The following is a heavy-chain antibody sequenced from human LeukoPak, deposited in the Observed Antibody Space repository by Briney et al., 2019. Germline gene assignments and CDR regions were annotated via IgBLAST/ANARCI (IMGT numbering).Heavy chain of an antibody. CDR2: IIPIFGTA. Sequence: SVKVSCKASGGTFSSYAISWVRQAPGQGLEWMGGIIPIFGTANYAQKFQGRVTITTDESTGTAYMELSSLRSEDTAVYYCARVDSSSSSSFDYWGQGTLVTVSS. J-gene: IGHJ4*02. CDR1: GGTFSSYA. CDR3: ARVDSSSSSSFDY. V-gene: IGHV1-69*05. D-gene: IGHD6-6*01.